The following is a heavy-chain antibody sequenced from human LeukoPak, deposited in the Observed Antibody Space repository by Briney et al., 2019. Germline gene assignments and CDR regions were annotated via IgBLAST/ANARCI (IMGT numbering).Heavy chain of an antibody. CDR2: ISYDRTNT. Sequence: PGGSLRLSCAASRFTFNTYGMHWVRQAPGKGLEWVALISYDRTNTHFPDSVKGQFTIARDNSKNTLSLQMNGLRGEDTAVYYCAKDESRAALLRGANYFYFSGMDVWGRGTTVTVSS. CDR3: AKDESRAALLRGANYFYFSGMDV. V-gene: IGHV3-30*18. D-gene: IGHD3-10*01. J-gene: IGHJ6*02. CDR1: RFTFNTYG.